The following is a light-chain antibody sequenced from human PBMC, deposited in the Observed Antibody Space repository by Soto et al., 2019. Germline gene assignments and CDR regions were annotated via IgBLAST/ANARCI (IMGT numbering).Light chain of an antibody. Sequence: DIQMTQSPSTLSGSVGDRVTITCLASQTISSWLAWYQQKPGKAPKLLIYKASTLKSGVPSRFSGSGSGTDFTLTISSLQPEDFATYYCQQSYSTPTWTFGQGTKVDIK. CDR2: KAS. V-gene: IGKV1-5*03. CDR1: QTISSW. J-gene: IGKJ1*01. CDR3: QQSYSTPTWT.